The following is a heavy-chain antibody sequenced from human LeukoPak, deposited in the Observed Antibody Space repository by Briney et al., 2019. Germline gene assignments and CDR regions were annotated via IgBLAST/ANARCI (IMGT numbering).Heavy chain of an antibody. CDR1: GFTFSSYG. D-gene: IGHD6-19*01. V-gene: IGHV3-21*01. J-gene: IGHJ4*02. CDR2: ISSSSSYI. Sequence: PGGPLRLSCAASGFTFSSYGMNWVRQAPGKGLEWVSSISSSSSYIYYADSVKGRFTISRDNAKNSLYLQMNSLRAEDTAVYYCAKERNLEIAVAGTIFACWGQGTLVTVSS. CDR3: AKERNLEIAVAGTIFAC.